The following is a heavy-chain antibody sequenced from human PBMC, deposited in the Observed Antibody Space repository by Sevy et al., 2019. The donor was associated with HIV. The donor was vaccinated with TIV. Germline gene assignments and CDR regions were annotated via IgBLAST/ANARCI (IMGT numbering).Heavy chain of an antibody. D-gene: IGHD1-26*01. CDR1: GFTFSSYC. CDR2: ISGLSNYI. J-gene: IGHJ4*02. CDR3: ATGPPDGSYDYFDS. V-gene: IGHV3-21*01. Sequence: GSLRLSCAASGFTFSSYCINLVRQAPGKGLEGVSAISGLSNYIYYAESLKGRFIIPRDNAKNTLYLQMNSLRADDTAVYYCATGPPDGSYDYFDSWGQGTLVTVSS.